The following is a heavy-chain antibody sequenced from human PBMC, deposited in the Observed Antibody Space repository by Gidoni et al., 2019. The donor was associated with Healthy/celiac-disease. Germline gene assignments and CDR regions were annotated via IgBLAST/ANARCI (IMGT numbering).Heavy chain of an antibody. Sequence: QVQLQQWGAGLLKPSETLSLTCAVYGGSFSGYYWSWIRQPPGKGLEWIGEINHSGSTNYNPSLKSRVTISVDTSKNQFSLKLSSVTAADTAVYYCARADWQQLVDYWGQGTLVTVSS. CDR1: GGSFSGYY. J-gene: IGHJ4*02. CDR3: ARADWQQLVDY. D-gene: IGHD6-13*01. V-gene: IGHV4-34*01. CDR2: INHSGST.